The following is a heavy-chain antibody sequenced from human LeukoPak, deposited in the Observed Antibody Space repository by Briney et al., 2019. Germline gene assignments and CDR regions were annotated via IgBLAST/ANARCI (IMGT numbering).Heavy chain of an antibody. Sequence: SETLSLTCTVSGGSISSYYWSWIRQPPGKGLEWIGYIYYSGSTNYNPSLKSRVTISVDTSKNQFSLKLSSVTAADTAVYYRARVAAAGGYNWFDPWGQGTLVTVSS. V-gene: IGHV4-59*01. CDR1: GGSISSYY. D-gene: IGHD6-13*01. CDR2: IYYSGST. J-gene: IGHJ5*02. CDR3: ARVAAAGGYNWFDP.